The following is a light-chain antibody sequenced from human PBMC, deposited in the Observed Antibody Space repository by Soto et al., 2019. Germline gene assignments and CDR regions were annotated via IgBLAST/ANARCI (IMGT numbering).Light chain of an antibody. V-gene: IGKV3-20*01. Sequence: ESVLTQSPGTLSLSPGERATLSCRASQSVTSSYLAWYQQKPGQPPRLLIYGASGRATGIPDRFRGSGSGTDFTLTISRLEPEDFAVYYCQQYGNPPRYTFGQGTKLEIK. J-gene: IGKJ2*01. CDR3: QQYGNPPRYT. CDR1: QSVTSSY. CDR2: GAS.